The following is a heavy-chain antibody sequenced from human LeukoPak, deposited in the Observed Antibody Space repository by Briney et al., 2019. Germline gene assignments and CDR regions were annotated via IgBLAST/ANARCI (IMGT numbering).Heavy chain of an antibody. CDR2: ITDSGGTT. CDR3: AKEQASGYFDY. V-gene: IGHV3-23*01. CDR1: GFTFSSYA. J-gene: IGHJ4*02. Sequence: PGGSLRLSCAASGFTFSSYAMSWVRQAPGMGLEWVSTITDSGGTTFYADSVKGRFTISRDNSKNTLYLQMNSLRAEDTAVYYCAKEQASGYFDYWGQGTLVTVSS. D-gene: IGHD3-3*01.